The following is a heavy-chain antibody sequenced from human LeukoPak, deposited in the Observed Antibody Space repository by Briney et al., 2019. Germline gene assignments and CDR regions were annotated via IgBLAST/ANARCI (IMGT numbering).Heavy chain of an antibody. D-gene: IGHD1-14*01. V-gene: IGHV3-30-3*01. CDR3: ARPPLEPRRKLHNQALVFQH. CDR1: GFTFSSYA. J-gene: IGHJ1*01. CDR2: ISYDGSNK. Sequence: QPGGSLRLSCAASGFTFSSYAMHWVRQAPGKGLEWVAVISYDGSNKYYADSVKGRFTISRDNSKNTLYLQMNSLRAEDTAVYYCARPPLEPRRKLHNQALVFQHWGQGTLVTVSS.